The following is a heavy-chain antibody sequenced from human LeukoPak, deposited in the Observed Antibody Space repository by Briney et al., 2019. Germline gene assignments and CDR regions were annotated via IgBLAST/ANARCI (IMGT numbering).Heavy chain of an antibody. CDR3: ARVLPNIVGYYYFDY. V-gene: IGHV4-38-2*02. CDR1: GYSISSGYY. CDR2: IYQSGTT. Sequence: SETLSLTCTVSGYSISSGYYWGWIRQPPGKGLEWIGNIYQSGTTYDNPSLKSRVTISVDTSRNQFSLRLTSVTAADTAVYYCARVLPNIVGYYYFDYWGQGTLVTVSS. D-gene: IGHD1-26*01. J-gene: IGHJ4*02.